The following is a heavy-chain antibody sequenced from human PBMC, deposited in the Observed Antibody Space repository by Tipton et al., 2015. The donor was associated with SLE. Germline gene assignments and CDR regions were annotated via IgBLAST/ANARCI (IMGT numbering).Heavy chain of an antibody. Sequence: SLRLSCAASGFTFSSYAMHWVRQAPGKGLEWVAVISYDGSNKYYADSVKGRFTISRDNSKNTLYLQMNSLRAEDTAVYYCARGSNGQYSSSVSYFDYWGQGTLVTVSS. V-gene: IGHV3-30-3*01. CDR1: GFTFSSYA. CDR2: ISYDGSNK. D-gene: IGHD6-13*01. J-gene: IGHJ4*02. CDR3: ARGSNGQYSSSVSYFDY.